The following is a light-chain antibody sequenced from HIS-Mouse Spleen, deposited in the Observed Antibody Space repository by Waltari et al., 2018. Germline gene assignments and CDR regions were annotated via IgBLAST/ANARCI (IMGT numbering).Light chain of an antibody. CDR3: GSYTSSSFNVV. Sequence: QSALTQPASVSGSPGQSITISCTGTSSDVGGYNYVSWYQQHPGKAPKLMFYDVNNRPSGVSNRFSGSKSGNTASLTISGLQAEDEADYYCGSYTSSSFNVVFGGGTKLTVL. CDR2: DVN. J-gene: IGLJ2*01. V-gene: IGLV2-14*03. CDR1: SSDVGGYNY.